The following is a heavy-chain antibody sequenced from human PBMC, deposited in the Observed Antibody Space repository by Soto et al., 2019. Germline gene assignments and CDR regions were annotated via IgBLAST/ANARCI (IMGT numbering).Heavy chain of an antibody. CDR3: ARESSLPAYSYYGMDV. J-gene: IGHJ6*02. Sequence: QVQLVQSGGEVEKPGSSVKVSCQASGGSFSSYAVSWVRQAPGQGLEWMGVIIPISGSVKYAQKFQGRLIISADATASTVYMDLSMVGSEDTAVYYCARESSLPAYSYYGMDVWGQGPTVTVSS. CDR2: IIPISGSV. CDR1: GGSFSSYA. V-gene: IGHV1-69*01. D-gene: IGHD2-21*01.